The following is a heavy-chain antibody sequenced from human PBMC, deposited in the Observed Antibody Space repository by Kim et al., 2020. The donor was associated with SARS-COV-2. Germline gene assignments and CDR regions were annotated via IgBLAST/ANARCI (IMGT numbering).Heavy chain of an antibody. V-gene: IGHV3-30*07. D-gene: IGHD4-17*01. J-gene: IGHJ5*02. Sequence: SVEGRFTISRDNSKKTLYLQMNSLRAEDTAVYYCARALTTVTTGANWFDPWGQGTLVTVSS. CDR3: ARALTTVTTGANWFDP.